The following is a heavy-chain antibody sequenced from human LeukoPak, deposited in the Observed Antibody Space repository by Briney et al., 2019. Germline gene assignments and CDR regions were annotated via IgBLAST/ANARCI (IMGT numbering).Heavy chain of an antibody. J-gene: IGHJ4*02. Sequence: GGSLRLSCAASGFTFTTYWMSWVRQAPGKGLEWVANINQDGTEKYYVDSVKGRFTISKDNAKNSLDLQMNSLRVEDTAVYYCAKVAKYYYGSETYYFFEHWGQGTPVTASS. CDR1: GFTFTTYW. D-gene: IGHD3-10*01. CDR3: AKVAKYYYGSETYYFFEH. V-gene: IGHV3-7*01. CDR2: INQDGTEK.